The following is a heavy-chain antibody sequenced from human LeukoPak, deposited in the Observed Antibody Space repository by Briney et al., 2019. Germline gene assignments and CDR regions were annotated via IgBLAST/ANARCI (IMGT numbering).Heavy chain of an antibody. V-gene: IGHV4-39*01. CDR3: AMRPGSYSRTLYYYMDV. J-gene: IGHJ6*03. D-gene: IGHD1-26*01. CDR2: IYDSGST. CDR1: GGSISGSSHY. Sequence: PSETLSLTCTVSGGSISGSSHYWGWIRQPPGKGLEWIATIYDSGSTYYNPSLKSRVTIAIDTSKNQFPLKLQSVTAADTGVYYCAMRPGSYSRTLYYYMDVWGKGTTVTVSS.